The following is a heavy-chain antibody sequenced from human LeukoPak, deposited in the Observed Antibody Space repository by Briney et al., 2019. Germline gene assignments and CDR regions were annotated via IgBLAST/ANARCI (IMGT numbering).Heavy chain of an antibody. V-gene: IGHV3-48*01. CDR3: ARSPLYPFVVVPTYFDY. J-gene: IGHJ4*02. D-gene: IGHD2-2*01. Sequence: PGGSLRLSCAASGFTFSSYSMNWVRQAPGKGLEWVSYISSSSSSTIYYADSVKGRFTISRDNAKNSLYLQMNSLRAEDTAVYYCARSPLYPFVVVPTYFDYWGQGTLVTVSS. CDR2: ISSSSSSTI. CDR1: GFTFSSYS.